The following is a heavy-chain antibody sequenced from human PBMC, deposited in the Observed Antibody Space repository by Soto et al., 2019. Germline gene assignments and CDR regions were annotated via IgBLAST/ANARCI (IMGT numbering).Heavy chain of an antibody. CDR1: GGTFSSYA. V-gene: IGHV1-69*12. CDR2: IIPIFGTA. Sequence: QVQLVQSGAEVKKPGSSVKVSCKASGGTFSSYAISWVRQAPGQGLEWMGGIIPIFGTANYAQKFQGRVTITAYEPTSTADKERSTLRSEYAAVYYCAGDTTFAPENWFDPWGQGTLVTVSS. CDR3: AGDTTFAPENWFDP. D-gene: IGHD3-16*01. J-gene: IGHJ5*02.